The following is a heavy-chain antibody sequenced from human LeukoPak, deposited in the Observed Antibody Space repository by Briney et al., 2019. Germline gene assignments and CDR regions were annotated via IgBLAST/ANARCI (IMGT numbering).Heavy chain of an antibody. CDR3: ARGVYYYDSSGVMDY. D-gene: IGHD3-22*01. CDR2: IYTSGST. CDR1: GGSISSGSYY. Sequence: SETLSLTCTVSGGSISSGSYYWSWIRQPAGKGLEWIGRIYTSGSTNYNPSLKSRVTISVDTSKNQFSLKLSSVTAADTAVYYCARGVYYYDSSGVMDYWGQGTLVAVSS. J-gene: IGHJ4*02. V-gene: IGHV4-61*02.